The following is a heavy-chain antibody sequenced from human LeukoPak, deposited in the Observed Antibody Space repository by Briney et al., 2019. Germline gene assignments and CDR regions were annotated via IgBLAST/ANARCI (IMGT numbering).Heavy chain of an antibody. CDR3: ARGLDFFSRGWYY. Sequence: PGGSLRLSCAASGFTFSSYSMNWVRQPPGKGLEWIGEINHSGSTNYNPSLKSRVTISVDTSKNQFSLKLSSVTAADTAVYYCARGLDFFSRGWYYWGQGTLVTVSS. CDR1: GFTFSSYS. V-gene: IGHV4-34*01. CDR2: INHSGST. D-gene: IGHD6-19*01. J-gene: IGHJ4*02.